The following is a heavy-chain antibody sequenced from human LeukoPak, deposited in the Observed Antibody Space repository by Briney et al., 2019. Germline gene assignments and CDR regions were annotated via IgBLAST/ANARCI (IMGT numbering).Heavy chain of an antibody. CDR3: ARGQRSDAGWGPYYYYYYIDV. V-gene: IGHV4-59*01. CDR1: GGSISSYY. J-gene: IGHJ6*03. CDR2: IYYSGST. D-gene: IGHD3-10*01. Sequence: SETLSLTCTVSGGSISSYYWSWIRQPPGKGLEWIGYIYYSGSTNYNPSLKSRVTISVDTSKNQFSLKLSSATAADTAVYYCARGQRSDAGWGPYYYYYYIDVWGKGTTVTVSS.